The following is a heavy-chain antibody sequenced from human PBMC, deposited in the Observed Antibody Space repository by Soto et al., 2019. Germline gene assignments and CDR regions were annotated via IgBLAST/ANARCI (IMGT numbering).Heavy chain of an antibody. J-gene: IGHJ6*02. V-gene: IGHV4-59*02. CDR2: IHYSGTI. CDR1: GVSVSNYY. D-gene: IGHD3-10*01. Sequence: PSETLSLTCTVSGVSVSNYYWSCIRQPPGEGLEWIGQIHYSGTINYNPSLKSRVTMSLDTSKNQFSLKVSSVTAADTAIYYCVRDWAGDPGHMDVWGQGTTVTVSS. CDR3: VRDWAGDPGHMDV.